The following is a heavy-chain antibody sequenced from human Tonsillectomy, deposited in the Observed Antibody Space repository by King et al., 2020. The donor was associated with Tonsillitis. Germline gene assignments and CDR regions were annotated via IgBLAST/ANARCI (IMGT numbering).Heavy chain of an antibody. V-gene: IGHV3-33*01. Sequence: QLVQSGGGVVQPGRSLRLSCAASGFTFSSYGMHWVRQAPGKGLEWVAVIWYDGSNKYYADSVKGRFTISRDNSKNTLYLQMNSLRAEDTAVYYCAREGREWFFAWFDPWGQGTLVTVSS. J-gene: IGHJ5*02. D-gene: IGHD3-3*01. CDR2: IWYDGSNK. CDR3: AREGREWFFAWFDP. CDR1: GFTFSSYG.